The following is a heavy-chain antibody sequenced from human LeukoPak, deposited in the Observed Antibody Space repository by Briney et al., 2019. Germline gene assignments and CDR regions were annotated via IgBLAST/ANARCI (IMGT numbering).Heavy chain of an antibody. CDR3: ATRRRGGDCYSDY. CDR2: IYYSGST. J-gene: IGHJ4*02. Sequence: SETLSLTCTASGGSISSGGYYWSWIRQHPGKGLEWIGYIYYSGSTYYNPSLKSRVTISVDTSKNQFSLKLSSVTAADTAVYYCATRRRGGDCYSDYWGQGTLVTVSS. V-gene: IGHV4-31*03. D-gene: IGHD2-21*02. CDR1: GGSISSGGYY.